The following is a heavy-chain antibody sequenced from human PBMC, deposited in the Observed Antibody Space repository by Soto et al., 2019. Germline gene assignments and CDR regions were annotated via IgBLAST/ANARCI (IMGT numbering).Heavy chain of an antibody. CDR2: IYYSGST. Sequence: SETLSLTCTVSGGSISSGDYYWSWIRQPPGKGLEWIGYIYYSGSTYYNPSLKSRVTISVDTSKNQFSLELSSGTAADTAVYYCAREGYCSGGSCSLRDAFDIWGQGTMVTVSS. V-gene: IGHV4-30-4*01. D-gene: IGHD2-15*01. J-gene: IGHJ3*02. CDR1: GGSISSGDYY. CDR3: AREGYCSGGSCSLRDAFDI.